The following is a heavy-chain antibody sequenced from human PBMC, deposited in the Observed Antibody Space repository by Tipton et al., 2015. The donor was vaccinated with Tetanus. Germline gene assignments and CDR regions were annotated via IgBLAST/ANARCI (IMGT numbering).Heavy chain of an antibody. CDR3: TRCLDSYNARGLDY. CDR2: IGGSDGTA. V-gene: IGHV3-23*01. D-gene: IGHD3-22*01. Sequence: GSLRLSCAASGFLLGASFDMNWVRQAPGKGLEWVSGIGGSDGTAYCADSVKGRFTISRDNSKNTLILQMDSLRVEDTAVYYCTRCLDSYNARGLDYWGQGTLVTVSS. CDR1: GFLLGASFD. J-gene: IGHJ4*02.